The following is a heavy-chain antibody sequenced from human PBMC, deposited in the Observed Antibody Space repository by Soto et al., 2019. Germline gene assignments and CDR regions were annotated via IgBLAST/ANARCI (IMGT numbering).Heavy chain of an antibody. CDR3: ARDLGGNHDY. J-gene: IGHJ4*02. Sequence: PGGSLRLSCAASVFTFSSYAMHWVRQSPGKGLEWVAVISYDGSNKYYADSVKGRFTISRDNYKNTLYLQMNSLRAEDTAVYYCARDLGGNHDYWGQGTLVTVSS. CDR1: VFTFSSYA. CDR2: ISYDGSNK. V-gene: IGHV3-30-3*01. D-gene: IGHD2-15*01.